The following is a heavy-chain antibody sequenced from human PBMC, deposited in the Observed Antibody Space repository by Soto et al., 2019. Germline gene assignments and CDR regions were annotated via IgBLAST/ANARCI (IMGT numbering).Heavy chain of an antibody. CDR2: INGGTGQT. V-gene: IGHV1-3*01. J-gene: IGHJ6*02. D-gene: IGHD1-1*01. CDR3: ARGRGMEENYYYYGLDI. CDR1: GYTFSTHA. Sequence: ASVKVSCKASGYTFSTHAMHWVRQAPGQSLEWMGWINGGTGQTKHSHRFQDRVTITRDTSESTAYMELSRLRSEDTAVYHCARGRGMEENYYYYGLDIWGQGTTVTVSS.